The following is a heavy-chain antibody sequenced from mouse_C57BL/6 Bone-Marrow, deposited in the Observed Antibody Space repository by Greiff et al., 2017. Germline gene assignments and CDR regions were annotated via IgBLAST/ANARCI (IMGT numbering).Heavy chain of an antibody. V-gene: IGHV5-17*01. CDR1: GFTFSDYG. CDR2: ISSGSSTI. CDR3: AKGYSYGFAY. J-gene: IGHJ3*01. Sequence: DVMLVESGGGLVKPGGSLTLSCAASGFTFSDYGMHWVRQAPEKGLEWVAYISSGSSTIYYADTVKGRFTISRDNAKNNLFLQMTSLRAEDTAMYYCAKGYSYGFAYWGQGTLVTVSA. D-gene: IGHD2-12*01.